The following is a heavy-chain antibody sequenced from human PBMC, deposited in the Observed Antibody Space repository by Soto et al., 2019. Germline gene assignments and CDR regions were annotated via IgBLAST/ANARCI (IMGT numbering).Heavy chain of an antibody. J-gene: IGHJ6*02. V-gene: IGHV3-21*01. CDR1: GFTFSTYS. Sequence: GSLRLSCAAPGFTFSTYSMNWVRQAPGKGLEWVSSISSSGTYIHYADSLKGRFTISRDNAKNSLYLQMISLRAEDTAVYYCARDPSDCSSTSCWGYYALDVWGQGTTVTVSS. CDR2: ISSSGTYI. D-gene: IGHD2-2*01. CDR3: ARDPSDCSSTSCWGYYALDV.